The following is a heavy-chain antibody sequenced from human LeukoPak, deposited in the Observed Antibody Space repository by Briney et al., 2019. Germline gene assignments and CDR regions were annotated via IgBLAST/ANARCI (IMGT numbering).Heavy chain of an antibody. D-gene: IGHD5-18*01. V-gene: IGHV3-21*01. J-gene: IGHJ4*02. Sequence: PGGSLRLSCAASGFTFSSYAVNWVRQAPGKGLEWVSSISTSSCYTYSADSVRGRFTVSRDNAKNSLYLQMNSLRADDTAVYYCARDRGYSYADYWGQGTLVTVSS. CDR3: ARDRGYSYADY. CDR1: GFTFSSYA. CDR2: ISTSSCYT.